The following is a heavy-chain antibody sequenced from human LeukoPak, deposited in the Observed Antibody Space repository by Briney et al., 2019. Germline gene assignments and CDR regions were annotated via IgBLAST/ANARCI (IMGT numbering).Heavy chain of an antibody. CDR2: IRYDGSNK. D-gene: IGHD2-2*01. CDR1: GFTFSSYG. CDR3: AKDGDCSSTSCYPGYFDY. J-gene: IGHJ4*02. V-gene: IGHV3-30*02. Sequence: GGSLRLSCAASGFTFSSYGMHWVRQAPGKGLEWVAFIRYDGSNKYYADSVKGRFTISRDNSKNTLYLQMNSLRAEDTAVYYYAKDGDCSSTSCYPGYFDYWGQGTLVTVSS.